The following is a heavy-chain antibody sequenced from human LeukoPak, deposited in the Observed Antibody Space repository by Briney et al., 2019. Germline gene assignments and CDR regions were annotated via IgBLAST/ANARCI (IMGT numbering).Heavy chain of an antibody. CDR1: GGSISSYY. Sequence: SETLSLTCTVSGGSISSYYWSWIRQPPGKGLEWIGYIYYSGSTNYNPSLKSRVTISVDTSKNQFSLKLSSVTAAGTAVYYCARDYYDSSGHNYFDYWGQGTLVTVSS. D-gene: IGHD3-22*01. V-gene: IGHV4-59*12. J-gene: IGHJ4*02. CDR3: ARDYYDSSGHNYFDY. CDR2: IYYSGST.